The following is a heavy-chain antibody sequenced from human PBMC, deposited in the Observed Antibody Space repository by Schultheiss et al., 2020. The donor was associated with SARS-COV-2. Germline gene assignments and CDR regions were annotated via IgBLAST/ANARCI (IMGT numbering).Heavy chain of an antibody. CDR3: ARVVYSSGYSTGWYFDL. J-gene: IGHJ2*01. CDR2: INHSGST. CDR1: GYSISSTNW. Sequence: SETLSLTCAVSGYSISSTNWWSWVRQPPGKGLEWIGEINHSGSTNYNPSLKSRVTISVDTSKNQFSLKLSSVTAADTAVYYCARVVYSSGYSTGWYFDLWGRGTLVTVSS. V-gene: IGHV4-4*02. D-gene: IGHD3-22*01.